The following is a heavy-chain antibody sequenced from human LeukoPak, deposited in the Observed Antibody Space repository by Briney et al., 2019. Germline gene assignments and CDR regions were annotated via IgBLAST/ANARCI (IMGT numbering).Heavy chain of an antibody. CDR2: IIPIFGTA. V-gene: IGHV1-69*05. D-gene: IGHD3-22*01. J-gene: IGHJ5*02. CDR3: ARDWGKHYYDSSGYYPNWFDP. CDR1: GGTFSSYA. Sequence: ASVRVSCKASGGTFSSYAISWVRQAPGQGLEWMGGIIPIFGTANYAQKFQGRVTITTDESTSTAYMELSSLRSEDTAVYYCARDWGKHYYDSSGYYPNWFDPWGQGTLVTVSS.